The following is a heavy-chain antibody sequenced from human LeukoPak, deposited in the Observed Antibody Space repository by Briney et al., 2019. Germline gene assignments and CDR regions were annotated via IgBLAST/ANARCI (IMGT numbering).Heavy chain of an antibody. J-gene: IGHJ4*02. V-gene: IGHV4-31*03. CDR3: ARESGDQKGDTAMVTITNYFDY. Sequence: SQTLSLTCTVSGGSISSGDYYWSWIRQPPGKGLEWIGYIYYSGSTYYNPSLKSRVTISVDTSKNQFSLKLSSVTAADTAVYYCARESGDQKGDTAMVTITNYFDYWGQGTLVTVSS. CDR2: IYYSGST. CDR1: GGSISSGDYY. D-gene: IGHD5-18*01.